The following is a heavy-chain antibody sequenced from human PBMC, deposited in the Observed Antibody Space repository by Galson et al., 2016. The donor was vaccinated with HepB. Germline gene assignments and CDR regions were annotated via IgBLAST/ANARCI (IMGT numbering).Heavy chain of an antibody. CDR2: IYSGGST. V-gene: IGHV3-53*01. D-gene: IGHD3-3*01. CDR3: AGAFRATYYDFSDARDYYFHS. J-gene: IGHJ4*02. Sequence: LRLSCAGSGFIVSSNYMTWVRKAPGKGLEWVSVIYSGGSTYYADSVKGRFTMSRDNAKNALYLQMSSLRGEDTAIYYCAGAFRATYYDFSDARDYYFHSWGQGTLVTVSS. CDR1: GFIVSSNY.